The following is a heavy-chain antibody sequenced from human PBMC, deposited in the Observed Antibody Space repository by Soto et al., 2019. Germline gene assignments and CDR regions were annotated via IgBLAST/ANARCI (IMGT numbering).Heavy chain of an antibody. J-gene: IGHJ3*02. CDR1: GYSISSGYY. CDR3: ARYYELAFDI. CDR2: IYHSGST. V-gene: IGHV4-38-2*02. D-gene: IGHD1-26*01. Sequence: LSLTCTVSGYSISSGYYWGWIRQPPGKGLEWIGSIYHSGSTYYNPSLKSRVTISVDTSKNQFSLKLSSVTAADTAVYYCARYYELAFDIWGQGTMVTVSS.